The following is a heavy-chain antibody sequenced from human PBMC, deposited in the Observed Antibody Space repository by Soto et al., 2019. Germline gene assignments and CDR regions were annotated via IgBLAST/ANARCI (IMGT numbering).Heavy chain of an antibody. CDR3: ARDLTDYYDSSGYYYGYYYYGMDV. D-gene: IGHD3-22*01. CDR1: GFTFSSYG. J-gene: IGHJ6*02. CDR2: IWYDGSNK. Sequence: PGGSLRLSCAASGFTFSSYGMHWVRQAPGKGLEWVAVIWYDGSNKYYADSVKGRFTISRDNSKNTLYLQMNSLRAEDTAVYYCARDLTDYYDSSGYYYGYYYYGMDVWGQGTTVTVSS. V-gene: IGHV3-33*01.